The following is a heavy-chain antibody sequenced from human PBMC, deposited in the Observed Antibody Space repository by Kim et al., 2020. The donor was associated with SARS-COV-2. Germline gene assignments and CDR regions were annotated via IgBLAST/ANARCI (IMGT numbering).Heavy chain of an antibody. CDR3: AKARYSGRYSALDY. Sequence: GGSLRLSCAASGFTFSSYAMRWVRQAPGKGLEWVSGISGSDDSTYYADSVQGRFTISRDNSKSTLYLQMNSLRAEDTAVYYCAKARYSGRYSALDYWGQGTLVTVSS. J-gene: IGHJ4*02. CDR2: ISGSDDST. D-gene: IGHD1-26*01. V-gene: IGHV3-23*01. CDR1: GFTFSSYA.